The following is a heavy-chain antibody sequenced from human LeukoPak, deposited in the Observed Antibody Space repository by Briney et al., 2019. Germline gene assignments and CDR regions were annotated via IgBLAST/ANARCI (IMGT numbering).Heavy chain of an antibody. CDR2: IYYSGST. D-gene: IGHD3-10*01. Sequence: SETLSLTCTVSGGSISSSSYYWCWIRQPPGKGLEWIGSIYYSGSTYYNPSLKSRVTISVDTSKNQFSLKLSSVTAADTAVYYCARDGFGSRFDYWGQGTLVTVSS. CDR1: GGSISSSSYY. J-gene: IGHJ4*02. V-gene: IGHV4-39*02. CDR3: ARDGFGSRFDY.